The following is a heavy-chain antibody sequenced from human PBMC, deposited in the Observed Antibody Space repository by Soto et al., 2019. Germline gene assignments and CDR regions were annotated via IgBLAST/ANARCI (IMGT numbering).Heavy chain of an antibody. J-gene: IGHJ4*02. V-gene: IGHV1-18*01. CDR1: RYTFPSYG. Sequence: QVQLVQSGAEVKKPGASVKGSCKASRYTFPSYGISWVRQAPGQGLEWMGWISAYNGNKNYAQKLQGRVTMTTDRATSTAYMVLRSLRADETAVYYCAREWRGWYVVYWGQGTLVTVSS. CDR2: ISAYNGNK. CDR3: AREWRGWYVVY. D-gene: IGHD6-19*01.